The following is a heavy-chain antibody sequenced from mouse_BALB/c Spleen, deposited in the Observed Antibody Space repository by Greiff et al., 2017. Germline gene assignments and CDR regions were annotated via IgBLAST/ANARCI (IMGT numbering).Heavy chain of an antibody. CDR3: ARDHYGSSFHFDY. D-gene: IGHD1-1*01. V-gene: IGHV5-4*02. J-gene: IGHJ2*01. CDR1: GFTFSDYY. CDR2: ISDGGSYT. Sequence: EVQLVESGGGLVKPGGSLKLSCAASGFTFSDYYMYWVRQTPEKRLEWVATISDGGSYTYYPDSVKGRFTISRDNAKNNLYLQMSSLKSEDTAMYYCARDHYGSSFHFDYWGQGTTLTVSS.